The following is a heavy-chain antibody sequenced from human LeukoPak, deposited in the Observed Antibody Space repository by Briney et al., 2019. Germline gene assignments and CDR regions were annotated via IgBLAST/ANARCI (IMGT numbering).Heavy chain of an antibody. CDR1: GFTFDNYA. CDR2: ISWNSGSI. D-gene: IGHD4-17*01. Sequence: PGGSLRLSCAASGFTFDNYAMHWVRQAPGKGLEWVSGISWNSGSIGYADSVKGRFTISRDNAKNSLYLQMNSLRAEDTALYYCAKDKYGDNTFDYWGQGTLVTVSS. J-gene: IGHJ4*02. CDR3: AKDKYGDNTFDY. V-gene: IGHV3-9*01.